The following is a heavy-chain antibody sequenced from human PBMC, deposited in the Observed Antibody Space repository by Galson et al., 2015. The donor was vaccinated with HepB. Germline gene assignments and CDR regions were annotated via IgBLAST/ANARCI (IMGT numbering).Heavy chain of an antibody. Sequence: QSGAEVKKPGESLKISCKVSGYNFADYWIGWVRQVPGKGLEWMGIIYPGGSDTRYSPSFQGQVTISVDKSIGTAYLQWTSLKASDTAMYYCARQRFFDYWGQGTLVTVSS. CDR1: GYNFADYW. CDR3: ARQRFFDY. D-gene: IGHD3-3*01. J-gene: IGHJ4*02. CDR2: IYPGGSDT. V-gene: IGHV5-51*01.